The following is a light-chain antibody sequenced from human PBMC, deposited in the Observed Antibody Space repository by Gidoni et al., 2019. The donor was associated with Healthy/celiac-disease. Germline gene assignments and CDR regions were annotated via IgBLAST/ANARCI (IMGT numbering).Light chain of an antibody. V-gene: IGLV2-14*01. CDR2: DVR. CDR1: SSDVGGYNY. CDR3: SSYTSSSTPYVV. J-gene: IGLJ2*01. Sequence: QSALTQPASVSGSPGQSLPISCTGTSSDVGGYNYVSWYQQHPGKAPKLMIYDVRNRPSGVSNRFSGSKSGNTASLTISGLQAEDEADYYCSSYTSSSTPYVVFGGGTKLTVL.